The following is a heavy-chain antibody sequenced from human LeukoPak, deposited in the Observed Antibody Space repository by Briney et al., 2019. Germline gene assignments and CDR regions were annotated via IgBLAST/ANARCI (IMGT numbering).Heavy chain of an antibody. Sequence: PSETLSLTCTVSGYSISSGYYWGWIRQPPGKGLEWIGSIYHSGSTYYNPSLKSRVTISVDTSKNQFSLKLSSVTAADTAVYYCARGPTQVYYYYMDVWGKGTTVTVSS. V-gene: IGHV4-38-2*02. J-gene: IGHJ6*03. CDR1: GYSISSGYY. CDR2: IYHSGST. CDR3: ARGPTQVYYYYMDV.